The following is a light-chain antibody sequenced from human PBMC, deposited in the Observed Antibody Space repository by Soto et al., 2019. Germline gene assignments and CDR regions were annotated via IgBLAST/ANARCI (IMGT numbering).Light chain of an antibody. Sequence: EIVLTQSPATLYLSPGERATLSCRASQSVSSYLAWYQQKPGQAPRLLIYVASNRATGIPARFSRSGSGTDFTLTISSLEREDFAVYYCQQRSNWPRLTFCGGTKVQIK. CDR3: QQRSNWPRLT. CDR2: VAS. CDR1: QSVSSY. V-gene: IGKV3-11*01. J-gene: IGKJ4*01.